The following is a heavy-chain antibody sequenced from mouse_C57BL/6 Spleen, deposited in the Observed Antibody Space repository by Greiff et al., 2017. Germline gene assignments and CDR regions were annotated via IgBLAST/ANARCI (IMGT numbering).Heavy chain of an antibody. CDR1: GYTFTDYN. CDR3: ARRGDKDPFAY. J-gene: IGHJ3*01. CDR2: INPNNGGT. D-gene: IGHD1-3*01. V-gene: IGHV1-22*01. Sequence: VQLKESGPELVKPGASVKMSCKASGYTFTDYNMHWVKQSHGKSLEWIGYINPNNGGTSYNQKFKGKATLTVNKSSSTAYMELRSLTSEDSAVYYCARRGDKDPFAYWGQGTLVTVSA.